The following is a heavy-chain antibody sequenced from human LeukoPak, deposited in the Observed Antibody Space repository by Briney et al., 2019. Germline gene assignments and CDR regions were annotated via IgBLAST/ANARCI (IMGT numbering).Heavy chain of an antibody. Sequence: SETLSLTCAVYGGSFSGCYWSWIRQPPGKGLECIGEINHSGSTNDNPSLTSRVTISVNTSKNQFSLKLSSVTAADTAMYYCARVLEYSSSPSFDYWGQGTLVTVSS. J-gene: IGHJ4*02. D-gene: IGHD6-6*01. V-gene: IGHV4-34*01. CDR3: ARVLEYSSSPSFDY. CDR2: INHSGST. CDR1: GGSFSGCY.